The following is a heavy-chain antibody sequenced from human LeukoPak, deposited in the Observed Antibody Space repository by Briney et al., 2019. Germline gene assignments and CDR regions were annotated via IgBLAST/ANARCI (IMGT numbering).Heavy chain of an antibody. J-gene: IGHJ5*02. D-gene: IGHD1-26*01. CDR3: ARGASYAHTSHNWFDP. CDR1: GGTFSSYA. Sequence: EASVRVSCKASGGTFSSYAISCVRQAPVQGLEWMGRIIPIFGTANYAQKFQGRVTITTDESTSTAYMELSSLRSEDTAVYYCARGASYAHTSHNWFDPWGQGTLVTVFS. CDR2: IIPIFGTA. V-gene: IGHV1-69*05.